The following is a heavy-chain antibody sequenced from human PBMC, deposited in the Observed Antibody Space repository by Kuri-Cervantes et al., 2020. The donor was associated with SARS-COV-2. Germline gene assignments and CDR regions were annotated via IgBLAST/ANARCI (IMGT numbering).Heavy chain of an antibody. CDR1: GFTFSSYA. CDR2: ISSDSSYI. Sequence: ETLSLTCAASGFTFSSYATSWVRQAPGKGLEWVSSISSDSSYIHYADSVKGRFTISRDNAKNSLYLHMNSLRAEDTAVYYCAKDSAPYGDYFDYWGQGTLVTVSS. D-gene: IGHD4-17*01. CDR3: AKDSAPYGDYFDY. V-gene: IGHV3-21*01. J-gene: IGHJ4*02.